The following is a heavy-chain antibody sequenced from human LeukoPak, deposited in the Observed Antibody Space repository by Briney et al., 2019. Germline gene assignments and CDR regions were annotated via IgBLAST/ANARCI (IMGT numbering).Heavy chain of an antibody. J-gene: IGHJ4*02. V-gene: IGHV3-21*01. CDR2: LTGGSDYV. CDR3: ARLSRSSYGKYYFDS. D-gene: IGHD1-26*01. Sequence: GGSLRLSCAASGFTFSSYAMEWVRQAPGEGPEWLSSLTGGSDYVYYADSVKGRFTISRDNAKSSLYLQMTSLRAEDTAVYYCARLSRSSYGKYYFDSWGQGTLVTVSS. CDR1: GFTFSSYA.